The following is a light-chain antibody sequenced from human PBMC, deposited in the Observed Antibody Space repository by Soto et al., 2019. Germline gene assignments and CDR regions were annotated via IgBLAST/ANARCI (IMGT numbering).Light chain of an antibody. CDR3: TSWTTSTTMI. V-gene: IGLV2-14*03. J-gene: IGLJ2*01. Sequence: QSALTQPASVSGSPGQSITISCTGTSSDIGAYNFVSWYQQHPGKAPKLMLYDVTIRPSGVSNRFSCSKSGNTASLTISGLQAEDEADYYCTSWTTSTTMIFGGGTKLTVL. CDR2: DVT. CDR1: SSDIGAYNF.